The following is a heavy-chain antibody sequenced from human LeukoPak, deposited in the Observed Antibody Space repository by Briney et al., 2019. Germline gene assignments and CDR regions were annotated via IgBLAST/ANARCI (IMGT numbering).Heavy chain of an antibody. J-gene: IGHJ4*02. V-gene: IGHV4-59*01. D-gene: IGHD6-19*01. CDR3: ARGERLGLDS. CDR2: IYSSGHT. Sequence: SETLSLTCAVFGGSFTDFYWSWIRQPPGKGLEWVGYIYSSGHTNYNPSLKSRVTISEDTSKNQFSLRLISVTAADTAVYYCARGERLGLDSWGQGTLVAVSS. CDR1: GGSFTDFY.